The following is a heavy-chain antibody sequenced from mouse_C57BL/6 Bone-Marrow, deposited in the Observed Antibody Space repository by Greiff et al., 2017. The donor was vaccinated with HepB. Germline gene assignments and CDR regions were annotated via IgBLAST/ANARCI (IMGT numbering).Heavy chain of an antibody. Sequence: DVMLVESGGDLVKPGGSLKLSCAASGFTFSSYGMSWVRQTPDKRLEWVATISSGGRYTYYPDSVKGRFTISRDNAKNTLYLQMSSLKSEDTAMYYCAYYSNYGGLYYAMDYWGQGTSVTVSS. V-gene: IGHV5-6*02. CDR2: ISSGGRYT. CDR1: GFTFSSYG. J-gene: IGHJ4*01. CDR3: AYYSNYGGLYYAMDY. D-gene: IGHD2-5*01.